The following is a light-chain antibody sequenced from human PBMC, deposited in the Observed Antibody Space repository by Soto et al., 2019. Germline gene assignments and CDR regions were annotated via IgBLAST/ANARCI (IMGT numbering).Light chain of an antibody. V-gene: IGKV1-9*01. CDR1: QAIHSY. CDR3: QQLFDSPIT. Sequence: DIQMTQSPSSLSASVGDRVTITCRASQAIHSYLNWYQQKPGKAPNLLIYAASTLQSGVPSRFSATVSGTEFSLTITSLQPEDFATYYCQQLFDSPITFGQGTRLEIK. CDR2: AAS. J-gene: IGKJ5*01.